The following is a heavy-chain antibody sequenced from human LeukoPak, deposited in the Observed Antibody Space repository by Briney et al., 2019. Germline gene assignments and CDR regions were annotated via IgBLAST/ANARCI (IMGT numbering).Heavy chain of an antibody. D-gene: IGHD3-22*01. CDR2: INPNSGGT. Sequence: GASVKVSCKASGYTFTGYYMHWVRQAPGQGLEWMGWINPNSGGTNYAQKFQGRVTMTRDTSISTAYMELSRLRSDDTAVYYGARGGRTYYYDSSGYPFDYWGQGTLVTVSS. J-gene: IGHJ4*02. V-gene: IGHV1-2*02. CDR1: GYTFTGYY. CDR3: ARGGRTYYYDSSGYPFDY.